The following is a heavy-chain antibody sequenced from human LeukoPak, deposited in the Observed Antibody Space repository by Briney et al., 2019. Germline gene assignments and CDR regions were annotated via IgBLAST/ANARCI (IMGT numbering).Heavy chain of an antibody. CDR2: IYYSGST. CDR1: GYSISSGYY. CDR3: ARGGGWSPYYFDS. Sequence: SETLSLTCTVSGYSISSGYYWGWIRQPPGKGLEWIGYIYYSGSTNYNPSLKSRVTISVDTSNNQFSLKLSSVTAADTAVYYCARGGGWSPYYFDSWGQGTLVTVSS. V-gene: IGHV4-61*01. D-gene: IGHD6-19*01. J-gene: IGHJ4*02.